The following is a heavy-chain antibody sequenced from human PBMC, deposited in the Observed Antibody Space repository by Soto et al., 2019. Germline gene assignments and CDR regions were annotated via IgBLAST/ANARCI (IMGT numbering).Heavy chain of an antibody. J-gene: IGHJ4*02. CDR1: GFTFSDYY. Sequence: GGSLRLSCAASGFTFSDYYMSWIRQAPGKGLEWVSYISSSSSYTNYADSVKGRFTISRDNAKNSLYLQMNSLRAEDTAVYYCARDRGSSGYHYWGQGTQVTAPQ. CDR2: ISSSSSYT. CDR3: ARDRGSSGYHY. D-gene: IGHD6-19*01. V-gene: IGHV3-11*05.